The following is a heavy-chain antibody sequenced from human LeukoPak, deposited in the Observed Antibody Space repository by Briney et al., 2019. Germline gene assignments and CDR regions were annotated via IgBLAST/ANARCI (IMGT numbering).Heavy chain of an antibody. D-gene: IGHD3-3*01. V-gene: IGHV3-30-3*01. CDR2: ISYDGSNK. J-gene: IGHJ6*02. CDR1: GFTFSSYA. Sequence: GSLRLSCAASGFTFSSYAMHWVRQAPGKGLEWVAVISYDGSNKYYADSVKGRFTISRDNSKNTLYLQMNSLRAEDTAVYYCARDLTDFWSGYYFGSDMYYYYGMDVWGQGTTVTVSS. CDR3: ARDLTDFWSGYYFGSDMYYYYGMDV.